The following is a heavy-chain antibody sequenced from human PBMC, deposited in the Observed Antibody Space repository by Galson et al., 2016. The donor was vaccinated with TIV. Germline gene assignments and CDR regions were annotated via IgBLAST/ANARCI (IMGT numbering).Heavy chain of an antibody. V-gene: IGHV3-7*03. CDR1: GFTFNDYW. CDR2: INQDGSKK. D-gene: IGHD1-26*01. CDR3: ARAWAGSGSY. Sequence: SLRLSCAASGFTFNDYWMAWVRQAPGKGLEWVANINQDGSKKYYGDYVRGRFTISKDNAQTSLFPQMNSLRAEDTAVYSCARAWAGSGSYWGQGTLVPVSS. J-gene: IGHJ4*02.